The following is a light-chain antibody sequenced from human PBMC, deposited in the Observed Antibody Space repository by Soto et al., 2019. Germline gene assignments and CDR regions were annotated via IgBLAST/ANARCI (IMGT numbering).Light chain of an antibody. V-gene: IGKV1-39*01. Sequence: DLQMTQSPSSLSASVGDRVTITCRASQNIINFLNWYQQRPGKAPKLLIYAASSLHSGVPSRFSGSGSGTDFTLTISSLQPEDFATYYCQHSYSTPPTFGGGTKVDI. CDR1: QNIINF. CDR3: QHSYSTPPT. CDR2: AAS. J-gene: IGKJ4*01.